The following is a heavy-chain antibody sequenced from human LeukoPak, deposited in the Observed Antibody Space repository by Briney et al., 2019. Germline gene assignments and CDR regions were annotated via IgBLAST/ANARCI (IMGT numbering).Heavy chain of an antibody. Sequence: GGSLRLSCAASGFTFSSYAMSWVRQAPGKGLEWVSAISGSGGSTYYADSVKGRFTISRDNSKNTLYLQMNSLRAEDTAVYYCAKDPSGTTSWGPDAFDIWGLGTMVTASS. CDR3: AKDPSGTTSWGPDAFDI. CDR2: ISGSGGST. D-gene: IGHD1-1*01. CDR1: GFTFSSYA. V-gene: IGHV3-23*01. J-gene: IGHJ3*02.